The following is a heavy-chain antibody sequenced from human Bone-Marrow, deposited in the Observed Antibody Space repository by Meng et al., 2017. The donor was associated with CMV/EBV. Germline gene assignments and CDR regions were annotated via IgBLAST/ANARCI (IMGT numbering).Heavy chain of an antibody. CDR3: ARVGLRHALDI. CDR2: IYDDGSIT. J-gene: IGHJ3*02. Sequence: GESLKISCAASGFTFSSYSMNWVRQVPGKGLVWVSRIYDDGSITNYADSVKGRLTISRDNAKNTLYLRMNSLRVEDAAVYFCARVGLRHALDIWGQGTMVTVPS. V-gene: IGHV3-74*01. D-gene: IGHD5-12*01. CDR1: GFTFSSYS.